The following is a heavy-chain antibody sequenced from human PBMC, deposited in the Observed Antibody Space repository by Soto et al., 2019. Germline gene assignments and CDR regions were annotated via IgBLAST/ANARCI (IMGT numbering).Heavy chain of an antibody. CDR2: IYYSGST. Sequence: QSQTLSLTCTVSGGSISSSSYYWGWIRQPPGKGLEWIGSIYYSGSTYYNPSLKSRVTISVDTSKNQFSLKLSSVTAADTAVYYCARHDHCSSTSCYDPRGFDYWGQGTLVTVSS. J-gene: IGHJ4*02. CDR1: GGSISSSSYY. V-gene: IGHV4-39*01. CDR3: ARHDHCSSTSCYDPRGFDY. D-gene: IGHD2-2*01.